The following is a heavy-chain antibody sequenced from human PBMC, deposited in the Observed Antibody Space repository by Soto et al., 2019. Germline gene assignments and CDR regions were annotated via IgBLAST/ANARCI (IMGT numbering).Heavy chain of an antibody. V-gene: IGHV3-72*01. CDR3: ATIAARPD. J-gene: IGHJ4*02. Sequence: GSLRLSCAVSGFTFSDHYMDWVRQAPGEGLEWVGRSGNKASGYTTQYAASVRGRFSVSRDDSKNSLFLQMNSLETEDTAVYYCATIAARPDWGQGTLVTVSS. CDR2: SGNKASGYTT. CDR1: GFTFSDHY. D-gene: IGHD6-6*01.